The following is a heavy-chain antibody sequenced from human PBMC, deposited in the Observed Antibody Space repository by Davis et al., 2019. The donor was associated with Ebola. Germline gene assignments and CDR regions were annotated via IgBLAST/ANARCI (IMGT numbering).Heavy chain of an antibody. CDR3: TRGLYGYGMDV. Sequence: GGSLRLSCAASGFTFSDYYMSWIRQAPGKGLEWLAIIRQDGSEKKYVDSVEGRFTISRDNAKNSLFLQMNSLRAEDTALYYCTRGLYGYGMDVWGPGTTVTVSS. D-gene: IGHD2-8*01. CDR1: GFTFSDYY. V-gene: IGHV3-7*01. J-gene: IGHJ6*02. CDR2: IRQDGSEK.